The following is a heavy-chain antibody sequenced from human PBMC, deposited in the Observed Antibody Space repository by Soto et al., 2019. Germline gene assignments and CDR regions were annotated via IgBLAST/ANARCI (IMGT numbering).Heavy chain of an antibody. V-gene: IGHV3-23*01. CDR3: AKEKRYTGSPERFYS. CDR2: ISGSGASS. Sequence: EVQLLESGGGLVQPGGSLRLSCGASGFAFSNYVMTWVRQAPGKGLEWVSAISGSGASSYYADSVRGRFTISRDNAKNTLYLQMNSLGADDTAVYYCAKEKRYTGSPERFYSWGPGTLVTVSS. CDR1: GFAFSNYV. D-gene: IGHD1-26*01. J-gene: IGHJ5*01.